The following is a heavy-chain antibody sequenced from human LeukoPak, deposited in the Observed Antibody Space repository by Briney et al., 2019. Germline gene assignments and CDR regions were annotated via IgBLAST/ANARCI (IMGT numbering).Heavy chain of an antibody. J-gene: IGHJ3*02. Sequence: SETLSLTSTVSGGSISSYYWSWIRQPAGKGLEWIGRIYTSGSTNYNPSLKSRVTMSVDTSKSQFSLKLSSVTAADTTVYYCARGLLDGYTHPAAFDIWGQGTMVTVSS. CDR3: ARGLLDGYTHPAAFDI. D-gene: IGHD5-24*01. CDR2: IYTSGST. CDR1: GGSISSYY. V-gene: IGHV4-4*07.